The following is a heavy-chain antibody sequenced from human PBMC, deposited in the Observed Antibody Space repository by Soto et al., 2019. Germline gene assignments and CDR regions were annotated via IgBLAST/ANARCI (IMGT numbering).Heavy chain of an antibody. Sequence: GASVKVSCKASGGTFYTYTFSWLRQSPGQGLEWMGSITPIYPTTNYAEKFQGRLTVTADGSTNTAYMELNSLTSEDTAVYYCARIPRYSFPTSDDLDSWGQGTLVTVS. V-gene: IGHV1-69*13. J-gene: IGHJ4*02. CDR1: GGTFYTYT. CDR3: ARIPRYSFPTSDDLDS. CDR2: ITPIYPTT. D-gene: IGHD5-18*01.